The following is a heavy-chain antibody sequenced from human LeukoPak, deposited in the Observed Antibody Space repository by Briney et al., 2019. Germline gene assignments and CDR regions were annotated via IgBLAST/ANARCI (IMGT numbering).Heavy chain of an antibody. CDR2: IYHSGST. Sequence: SETLSLTCTVSGGSISSYYWSWIRQPPGKGLEWIGYIYHSGSTYYNPSLKSRVTISVDRSKNQFSLKLSSVTAADTAVYYCAIACSSTSCYTFDYWGQGTLVTVSS. J-gene: IGHJ4*02. V-gene: IGHV4-59*12. CDR1: GGSISSYY. D-gene: IGHD2-2*02. CDR3: AIACSSTSCYTFDY.